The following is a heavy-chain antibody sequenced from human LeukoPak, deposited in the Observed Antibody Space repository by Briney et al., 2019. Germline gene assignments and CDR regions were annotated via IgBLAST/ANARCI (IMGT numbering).Heavy chain of an antibody. CDR2: VNPDGSST. CDR1: GFTFSRYW. Sequence: PGGSLRLSCAASGFTFSRYWMHWVRQVPGKGLVWVSRVNPDGSSTTYADSVKGRFTSSRDNAKNTLYLQMNRLRVEDTAVYYCGRGGSYGDYRGQGILVTVSS. CDR3: GRGGSYGDY. J-gene: IGHJ4*02. V-gene: IGHV3-74*03. D-gene: IGHD3-16*01.